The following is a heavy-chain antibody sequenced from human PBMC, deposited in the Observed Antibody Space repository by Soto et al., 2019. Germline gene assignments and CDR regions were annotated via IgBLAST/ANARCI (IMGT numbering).Heavy chain of an antibody. V-gene: IGHV3-33*01. Sequence: GGPLRLSCASSGFTFSNYAMPSVRQDQGKGMEWVAVIWYDGSNKYYADYVKGRLNISRDNSKNKLYMKMNRLRAEDTAVYYCARDVQNSGRFDYWGQGTLVTVSP. CDR3: ARDVQNSGRFDY. CDR2: IWYDGSNK. CDR1: GFTFSNYA. J-gene: IGHJ4*02. D-gene: IGHD3-10*01.